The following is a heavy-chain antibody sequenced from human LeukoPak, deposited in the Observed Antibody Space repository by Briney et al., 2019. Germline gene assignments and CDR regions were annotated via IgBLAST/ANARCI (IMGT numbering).Heavy chain of an antibody. CDR3: ARTGRPYDFWSGYDFDY. D-gene: IGHD3-3*01. CDR1: GGSISSYY. CDR2: IYTSGST. J-gene: IGHJ4*02. Sequence: SETLSLTCTVSGGSISSYYWSWIRQPPGKGLEWIGRIYTSGSTNYNPSLKSRVTISVDTSKNQFSLKLSSVTAADTAVYYCARTGRPYDFWSGYDFDYWGQGTLVTVSS. V-gene: IGHV4-4*08.